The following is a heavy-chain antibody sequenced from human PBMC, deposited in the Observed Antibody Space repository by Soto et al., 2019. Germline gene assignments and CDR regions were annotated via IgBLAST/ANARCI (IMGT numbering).Heavy chain of an antibody. CDR3: ARDLEQQLGPNYYYYGMDV. CDR2: ISSSSSYI. Sequence: GLSMRLSCAASGFTFSSYSMNWVRQATGKGLQWVSSISSSSSYIYYADSVKGRFTISRDNSKNTLYLQMNSLRAEDTAVYYCARDLEQQLGPNYYYYGMDVWGQGTTVIGFS. CDR1: GFTFSSYS. J-gene: IGHJ6*02. V-gene: IGHV3-21*01. D-gene: IGHD6-13*01.